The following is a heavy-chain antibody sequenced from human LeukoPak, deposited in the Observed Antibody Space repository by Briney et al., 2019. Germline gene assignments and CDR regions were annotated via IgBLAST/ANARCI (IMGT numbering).Heavy chain of an antibody. J-gene: IGHJ5*02. CDR2: INHSGST. D-gene: IGHD6-13*01. Sequence: SETLSLTCAVYGGSFSGYYWSWIRQPPGKGLEGIGEINHSGSTNYNPSLKSRVTISVDTSKNQFSLKLSSVTAADTAVYYCAREEGIAAAGNWFDPWGQGTLVTVSS. CDR3: AREEGIAAAGNWFDP. V-gene: IGHV4-34*01. CDR1: GGSFSGYY.